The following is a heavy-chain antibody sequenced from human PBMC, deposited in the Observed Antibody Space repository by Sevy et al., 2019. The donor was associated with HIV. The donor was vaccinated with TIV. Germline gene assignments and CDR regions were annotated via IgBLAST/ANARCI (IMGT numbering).Heavy chain of an antibody. Sequence: GGSLRLSCAASTFTFSDYWMTWVRQAPGKGPEWVANINRNGGETDYVDSVKGRFTISRDNAKKSLYLQMNNLRVEDTAVYYCAFQGNSAKPVVVDYWGQGTLVTVSS. V-gene: IGHV3-7*01. J-gene: IGHJ4*02. CDR1: TFTFSDYW. CDR2: INRNGGET. CDR3: AFQGNSAKPVVVDY. D-gene: IGHD2-2*01.